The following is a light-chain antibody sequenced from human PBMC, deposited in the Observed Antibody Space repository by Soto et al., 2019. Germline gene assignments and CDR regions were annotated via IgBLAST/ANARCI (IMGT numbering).Light chain of an antibody. Sequence: DIQMTQPPSTLSASVGDRVTITCRASQSISSWLAWYQQKPGKAPKRLIYKASTLESGIPSRFSGGGSGTEFTLTISSLQPDDFATYYCQQYDIFSLTFGGGTKVEVK. CDR2: KAS. J-gene: IGKJ4*01. CDR1: QSISSW. CDR3: QQYDIFSLT. V-gene: IGKV1-5*03.